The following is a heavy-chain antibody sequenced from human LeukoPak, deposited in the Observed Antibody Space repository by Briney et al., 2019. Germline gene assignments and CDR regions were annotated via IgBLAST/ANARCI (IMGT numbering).Heavy chain of an antibody. CDR1: GGTFSSYA. D-gene: IGHD3-22*01. J-gene: IGHJ4*02. CDR2: IIPIFGTA. Sequence: SVKVSCKASGGTFSSYAISWVRQAPGQGLEWMGGIIPIFGTANYAQKFQGRVTITADESTSTAYMELSSLRSEDTAVYYCARDRDPSYYDSSGYLDYWGQGTLVIVSS. V-gene: IGHV1-69*01. CDR3: ARDRDPSYYDSSGYLDY.